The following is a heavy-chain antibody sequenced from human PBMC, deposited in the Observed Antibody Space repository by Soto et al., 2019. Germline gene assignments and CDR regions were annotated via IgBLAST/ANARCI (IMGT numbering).Heavy chain of an antibody. V-gene: IGHV4-34*01. J-gene: IGHJ6*03. CDR3: ARVRLQGWGYYYDYMAV. CDR2: INHSGST. CDR1: GGSFSGYY. D-gene: IGHD4-4*01. Sequence: SETLSLTCAVYGGSFSGYYWSWIRQPPGKGLEWIGEINHSGSTNYNPSLKSRVTISVDTSKNQFSLKLSSVTAADTAVYYCARVRLQGWGYYYDYMAVWSKGTTVTVSS.